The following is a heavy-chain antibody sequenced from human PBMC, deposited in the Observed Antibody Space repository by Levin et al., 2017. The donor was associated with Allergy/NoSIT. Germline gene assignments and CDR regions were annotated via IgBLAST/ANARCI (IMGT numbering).Heavy chain of an antibody. V-gene: IGHV3-30-3*01. CDR2: ISYDGSNK. J-gene: IGHJ6*02. CDR1: GFTFSSYA. D-gene: IGHD3-3*01. Sequence: GGSLRLSCAASGFTFSSYAMHWVRQAPGKGLEWVAVISYDGSNKYYADSVKGRFTISRDNSKNTLYLQMNSLRAEDTAVYYCARDGDDFWSAVRVIREGISYDYYGMDVWGQGTTVTVSS. CDR3: ARDGDDFWSAVRVIREGISYDYYGMDV.